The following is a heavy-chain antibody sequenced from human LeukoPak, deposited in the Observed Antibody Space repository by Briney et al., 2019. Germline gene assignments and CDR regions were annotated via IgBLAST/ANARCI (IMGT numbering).Heavy chain of an antibody. D-gene: IGHD5-24*01. V-gene: IGHV4-59*01. J-gene: IGHJ4*02. Sequence: SETLSLTCTVSGGSISSYYWSWIRQPPGKGLEWIGYIYSRGSTNYNPSLKSRVTISVGTSKNQFSLKLSSVTAADTAVYYCATGSSRDGYNFYYWGQGTLVTVSS. CDR3: ATGSSRDGYNFYY. CDR1: GGSISSYY. CDR2: IYSRGST.